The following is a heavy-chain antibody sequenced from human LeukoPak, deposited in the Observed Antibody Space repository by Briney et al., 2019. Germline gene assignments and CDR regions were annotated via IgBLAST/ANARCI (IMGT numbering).Heavy chain of an antibody. CDR1: GFTFSSYG. V-gene: IGHV3-30*02. D-gene: IGHD2-2*01. CDR3: AKDQGGAFIVVVPAAPSTTGPFDY. Sequence: GGSLRLSCAASGFTFSSYGMHWVRQAPGKGLEWVAFIRYEGSKKDYADSVKGRFTISRDNSKNTLYLQMNSLRAEDTAVYYCAKDQGGAFIVVVPAAPSTTGPFDYWGQGTLVTVSS. CDR2: IRYEGSKK. J-gene: IGHJ4*02.